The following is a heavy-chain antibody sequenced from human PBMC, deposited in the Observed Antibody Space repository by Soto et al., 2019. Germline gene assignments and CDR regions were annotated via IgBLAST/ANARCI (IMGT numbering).Heavy chain of an antibody. CDR2: IKQDGSEK. D-gene: IGHD4-17*01. CDR3: ARGMTTVTHDYFDY. CDR1: GFTFSSYW. Sequence: GGSLRLSCAASGFTFSSYWMSWVRQAPGKGLEWVANIKQDGSEKYYVDSVKGRFTISRDNAKNSLYLQMNSLRAEDTAVYYCARGMTTVTHDYFDYWGKGPRVTVPP. J-gene: IGHJ4*02. V-gene: IGHV3-7*04.